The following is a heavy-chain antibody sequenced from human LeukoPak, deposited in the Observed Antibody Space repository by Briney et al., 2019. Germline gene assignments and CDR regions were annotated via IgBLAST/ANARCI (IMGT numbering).Heavy chain of an antibody. CDR1: GYTFTSYG. CDR2: ISAYNGNT. J-gene: IGHJ6*03. D-gene: IGHD3-3*01. CDR3: ARAPRITIFGVPQFFVYMDV. Sequence: ASVKVSCKASGYTFTSYGISWVRQAPGQGLEGMGWISAYNGNTNYAQKLQGRVTMTTDTSTSTAYMELRSLRSDDTAVYYCARAPRITIFGVPQFFVYMDVWGKGTTVTVSS. V-gene: IGHV1-18*01.